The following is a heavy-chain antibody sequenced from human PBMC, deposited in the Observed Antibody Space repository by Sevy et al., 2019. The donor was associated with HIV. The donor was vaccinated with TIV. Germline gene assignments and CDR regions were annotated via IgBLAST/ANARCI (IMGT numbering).Heavy chain of an antibody. CDR2: INRDGSGK. Sequence: GGSLRLSCAASGFTFSDYWMTWVRQRPGKGLEWVANINRDGSGKYYVDSVKGRFTISRDNSKNTLYLQMNSLRAEDTAVYYCAKDLRAFDIWGQGTMVTVSS. CDR3: AKDLRAFDI. V-gene: IGHV3-7*03. J-gene: IGHJ3*02. CDR1: GFTFSDYW.